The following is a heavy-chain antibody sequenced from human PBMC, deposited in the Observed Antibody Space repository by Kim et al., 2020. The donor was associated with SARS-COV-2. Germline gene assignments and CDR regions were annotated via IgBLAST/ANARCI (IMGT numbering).Heavy chain of an antibody. D-gene: IGHD3-10*01. J-gene: IGHJ3*02. CDR3: ARCKGWYGECAFEI. Sequence: YGDTVKGIFTVSRDSFKNTLYLQMNSLTAEETAVYYWARCKGWYGECAFEIWGQGTMVTVSS. V-gene: IGHV3-66*01.